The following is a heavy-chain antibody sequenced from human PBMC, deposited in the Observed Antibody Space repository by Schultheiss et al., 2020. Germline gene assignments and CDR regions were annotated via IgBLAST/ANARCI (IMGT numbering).Heavy chain of an antibody. V-gene: IGHV4-4*02. CDR1: GGSISSSNW. D-gene: IGHD6-13*01. Sequence: GSLRLSCAVSGGSISSSNWWSWVRQPPGKGLEWIGEIYHSGSTNYNPSLKSRVTISVDTSKNQISLKLSSVTAADTAVYYCARLPSYSSSWYRGNWFDPWGQGTLVTVSS. J-gene: IGHJ5*02. CDR3: ARLPSYSSSWYRGNWFDP. CDR2: IYHSGST.